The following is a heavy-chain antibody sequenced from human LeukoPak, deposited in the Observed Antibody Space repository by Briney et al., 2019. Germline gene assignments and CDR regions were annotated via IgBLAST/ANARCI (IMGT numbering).Heavy chain of an antibody. CDR2: MNPNNGNT. CDR1: GYTFTGYY. D-gene: IGHD3-10*01. Sequence: ASVKVSCKASGYTFTGYYMHWVRPASGQGLEWMGWMNPNNGNTGYAQKFQGRVTMTRDTSISTAYMELRGLRSEDTAVYYCVRDGEGVAISVNYWFDPWGQGTLVTVSS. V-gene: IGHV1-8*02. CDR3: VRDGEGVAISVNYWFDP. J-gene: IGHJ5*02.